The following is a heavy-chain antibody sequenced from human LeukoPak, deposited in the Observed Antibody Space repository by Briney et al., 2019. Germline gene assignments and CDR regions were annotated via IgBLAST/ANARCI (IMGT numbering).Heavy chain of an antibody. Sequence: GASVKVSFKASGYTFVCYYLHWVRQAPGQGLELRAWIDPYTGNPHYAQKFQGRITVTRDTSVSTTYMELSWLTSDDTARYYCAREYSASEHWGQGTLVTVSS. CDR2: IDPYTGNP. CDR1: GYTFVCYY. V-gene: IGHV1-2*02. J-gene: IGHJ4*02. D-gene: IGHD5-12*01. CDR3: AREYSASEH.